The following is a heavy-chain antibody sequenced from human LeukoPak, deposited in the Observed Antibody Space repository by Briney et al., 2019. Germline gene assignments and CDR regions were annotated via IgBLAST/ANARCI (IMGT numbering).Heavy chain of an antibody. V-gene: IGHV4-34*01. D-gene: IGHD3-9*01. CDR3: ARRRDYDILTGSHRGYYFDY. CDR1: GGSFSGYY. Sequence: SETQSLTCAVYGGSFSGYYWSWIRQPPGKGLEWIGEINHSGSTNYNPSLKSRVTISGDTSRNQFSLKLSSVTAADTAVYYCARRRDYDILTGSHRGYYFDYWGQGTLVTVSS. J-gene: IGHJ4*02. CDR2: INHSGST.